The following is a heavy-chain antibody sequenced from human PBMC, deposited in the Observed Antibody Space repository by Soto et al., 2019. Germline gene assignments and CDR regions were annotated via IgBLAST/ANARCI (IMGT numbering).Heavy chain of an antibody. CDR2: IRSKANSYAT. Sequence: GGSLRLSCAASGFTFSGSAMHWVRQASGKGLEWVGRIRSKANSYATAYAASVKGRFTISRDDSKNTAYLQMNSLKTEDTAVYYCTRHLWEDIVVVVAATGGSGLDAFDIWGQGTMVTVSS. D-gene: IGHD2-15*01. CDR1: GFTFSGSA. CDR3: TRHLWEDIVVVVAATGGSGLDAFDI. J-gene: IGHJ3*02. V-gene: IGHV3-73*01.